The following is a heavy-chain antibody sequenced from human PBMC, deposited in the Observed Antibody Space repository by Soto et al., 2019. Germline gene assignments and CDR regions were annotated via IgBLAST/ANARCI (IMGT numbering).Heavy chain of an antibody. CDR2: IYYSGST. V-gene: IGHV4-59*01. CDR3: ARDRGLRSGWYDY. D-gene: IGHD6-19*01. CDR1: GGSFSGYY. Sequence: SETLSLTCAVYGGSFSGYYWSWIRQPPGKGLEWIGYIYYSGSTNYNPSLKSRVTISVDTSKNQFSLKLSSVTAADTAVYYCARDRGLRSGWYDYWGQGTLVTVSS. J-gene: IGHJ4*02.